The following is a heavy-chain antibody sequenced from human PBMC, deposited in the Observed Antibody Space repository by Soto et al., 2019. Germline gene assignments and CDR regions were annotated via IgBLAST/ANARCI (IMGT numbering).Heavy chain of an antibody. J-gene: IGHJ4*02. V-gene: IGHV3-48*02. Sequence: PVGSLRLSCAASGFTFSTYSMNWVRQAPGKGLEWVSFISGSSSNIYYADSVKGRFTISRDNAKNSLYLQMNSLRDEDTSVYYCARDKDGYNYGSLDYWGQGTLVTVSS. CDR1: GFTFSTYS. CDR3: ARDKDGYNYGSLDY. D-gene: IGHD5-12*01. CDR2: ISGSSSNI.